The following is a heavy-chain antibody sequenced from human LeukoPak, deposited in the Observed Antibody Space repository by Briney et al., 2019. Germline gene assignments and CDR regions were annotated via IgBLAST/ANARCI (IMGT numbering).Heavy chain of an antibody. CDR3: ARASGWQQGSRGLPFDY. CDR1: GGSFSGYY. V-gene: IGHV4-34*01. J-gene: IGHJ4*02. D-gene: IGHD5-24*01. CDR2: INHSGST. Sequence: SETLSLTCAVYGGSFSGYYWSWIRQPPGKGLEWIGEINHSGSTNYNPSLKSRVTISVDTSKNQFSLKLSSVTAADTAVYYCARASGWQQGSRGLPFDYWGQGTLVTVSS.